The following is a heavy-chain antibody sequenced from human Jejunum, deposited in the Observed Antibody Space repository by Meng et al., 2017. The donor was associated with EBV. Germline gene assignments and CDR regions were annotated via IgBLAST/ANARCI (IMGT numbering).Heavy chain of an antibody. D-gene: IGHD3-16*02. CDR3: VRDSSFNVH. J-gene: IGHJ4*02. V-gene: IGHV3-21*01. CDR2: ISSGSSFI. CDR1: GFTFSSYS. Sequence: GDLVDVGGGLVQAGGSLGLSCAASGFTFSSYSMNWVRQAPGKGLEWVSYISSGSSFIYYADSVKGRFTISRDDAKNSLFLQLNSLRAEDTAVYYCVRDSSFNVHWGQGTLVTVSS.